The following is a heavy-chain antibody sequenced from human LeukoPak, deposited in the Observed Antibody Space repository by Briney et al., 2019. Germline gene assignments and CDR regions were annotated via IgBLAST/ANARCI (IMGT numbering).Heavy chain of an antibody. D-gene: IGHD4-23*01. Sequence: SETLSLTCTVSGGSISSGGYYWSWIRQHPGKGLEWIGYIYYSGSTYYNPSLKSRVTISVDTSKNQFSLKLSSVTAADTAVYYCARAVTRGVSIDYWGQGTLVTVSS. V-gene: IGHV4-31*03. CDR2: IYYSGST. CDR3: ARAVTRGVSIDY. CDR1: GGSISSGGYY. J-gene: IGHJ4*02.